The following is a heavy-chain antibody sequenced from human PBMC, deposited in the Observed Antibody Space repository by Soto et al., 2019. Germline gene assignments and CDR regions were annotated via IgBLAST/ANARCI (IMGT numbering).Heavy chain of an antibody. Sequence: EVQLLESGGGLVQPGGSLRLSCTASGITFSNYAMSWVRQAPRKGLEWVSSISTSGGRPYYADSVKGRFTISRDNAKNTLYLQMNILRVEDTAVYYCSKEPDLYAYVWWTYRYIDHWGQGTLVTVSS. V-gene: IGHV3-23*01. J-gene: IGHJ4*02. CDR1: GITFSNYA. CDR2: ISTSGGRP. D-gene: IGHD3-16*02. CDR3: SKEPDLYAYVWWTYRYIDH.